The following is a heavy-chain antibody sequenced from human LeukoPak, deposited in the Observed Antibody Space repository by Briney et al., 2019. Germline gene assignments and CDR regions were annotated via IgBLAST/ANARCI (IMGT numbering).Heavy chain of an antibody. CDR3: ARVWAYYYDSGSYYISWFDP. J-gene: IGHJ5*02. CDR1: GGSISSHY. CDR2: IYYSGST. D-gene: IGHD3-10*01. V-gene: IGHV4-59*11. Sequence: SETLSLTCTVSGGSISSHYWSWIRQPPGKGLEWIGYIYYSGSTNYNPSLKSRVTISVDTSKNQFSLKLSSVTAADTAVSYCARVWAYYYDSGSYYISWFDPWGQGTLVTVSS.